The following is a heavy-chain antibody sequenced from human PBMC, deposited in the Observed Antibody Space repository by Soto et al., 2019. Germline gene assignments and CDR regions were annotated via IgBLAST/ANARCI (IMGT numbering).Heavy chain of an antibody. Sequence: PGGSLRLSCAASGFTFSSYAMSWVRQAPGKGLEWVSAISGSGGSTYYADSVKGRFTISRDNSKNTLYLQMNSRRAEDTAVYYRAKGIAVGLYNWFDPWGYGTLVTVSP. CDR2: ISGSGGST. CDR3: AKGIAVGLYNWFDP. J-gene: IGHJ5*02. V-gene: IGHV3-23*01. D-gene: IGHD6-19*01. CDR1: GFTFSSYA.